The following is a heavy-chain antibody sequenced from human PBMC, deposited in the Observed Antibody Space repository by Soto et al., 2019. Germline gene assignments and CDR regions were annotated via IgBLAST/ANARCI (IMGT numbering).Heavy chain of an antibody. CDR2: ISYDGSNN. CDR3: APWFGAFDY. D-gene: IGHD3-10*01. J-gene: IGHJ4*02. CDR1: GFTFSSYG. V-gene: IGHV3-30*03. Sequence: QVQLVESGGGVVQPGRSLRLSCAASGFTFSSYGMHWVRQAPGKGLEWVAVISYDGSNNYYADSVKGLFTISRDNSKNTLYLQMNSLRAEDTAVYYCAPWFGAFDYWGQGTLVTVSS.